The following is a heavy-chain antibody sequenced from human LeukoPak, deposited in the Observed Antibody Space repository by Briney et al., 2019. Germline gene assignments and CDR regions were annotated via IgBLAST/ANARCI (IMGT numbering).Heavy chain of an antibody. CDR3: ATGERLVPAAMWFDY. Sequence: ASVKVSCKASGYTFTDYCMHWVRQAPGQGLEWMGWINPKSGGRSYAQRFQGRVTMTRDTSISTAYMELSRLRSDDTAVYYCATGERLVPAAMWFDYWGQGTLVTVSS. CDR2: INPKSGGR. V-gene: IGHV1-2*02. D-gene: IGHD2-2*01. J-gene: IGHJ4*02. CDR1: GYTFTDYC.